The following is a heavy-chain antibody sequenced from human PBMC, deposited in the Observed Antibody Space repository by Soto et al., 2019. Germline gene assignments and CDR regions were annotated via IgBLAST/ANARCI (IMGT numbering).Heavy chain of an antibody. Sequence: QVQLVQSGAEVKKPGSSVKVSCKASGGTFSSYAISWVRQAPGQGLEWMGGIIPIFGTANYAQKFQGRVTITADKSPSTAYMELSSLRSEDTAVYYCARDTWEQQHELSRIDPWGQGTLVTVSS. V-gene: IGHV1-69*06. CDR2: IIPIFGTA. CDR3: ARDTWEQQHELSRIDP. CDR1: GGTFSSYA. J-gene: IGHJ5*02. D-gene: IGHD6-13*01.